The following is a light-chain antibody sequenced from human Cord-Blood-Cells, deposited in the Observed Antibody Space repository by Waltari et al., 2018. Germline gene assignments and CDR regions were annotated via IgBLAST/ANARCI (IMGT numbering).Light chain of an antibody. CDR3: CSYAGSYTFN. CDR1: SSDVGGYNY. V-gene: IGLV2-11*01. Sequence: QSALTQPRSVSGSPGQSVTLSCTGTSSDVGGYNYVSWYQQHPGKAPKLMIYDVSKRPSGVPDRFSGYKSGNTASLTISGLQAEDEADYYCCSYAGSYTFNFGTGTKVTVL. J-gene: IGLJ1*01. CDR2: DVS.